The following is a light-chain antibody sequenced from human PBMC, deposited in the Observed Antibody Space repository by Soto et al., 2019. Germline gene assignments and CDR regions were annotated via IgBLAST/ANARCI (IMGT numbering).Light chain of an antibody. CDR3: QQYDDWLRLT. V-gene: IGKV3D-15*01. CDR2: GAS. J-gene: IGKJ4*01. Sequence: EIVLTQSPATLSLSPGERATLSCRTSQSVSSSYLAWYQQKPGQAPGLLIFGASSRATGIPARFSGSGSGTEFNLTISSLQSEDFAVYFCQQYDDWLRLTFGGGTKV. CDR1: QSVSSSY.